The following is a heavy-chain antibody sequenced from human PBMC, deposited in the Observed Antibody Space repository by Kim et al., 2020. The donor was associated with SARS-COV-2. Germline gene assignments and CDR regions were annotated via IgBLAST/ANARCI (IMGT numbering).Heavy chain of an antibody. D-gene: IGHD3-10*01. CDR1: GYTFTSYY. Sequence: ASVKVSCKASGYTFTSYYMHWVRQAPGQGLEWMGIINPSGGSTSYAQKFQGRVTMTRDTSTSTVYMELSSLRSEDTAVYYCARDQALNYYGSGRPYVATLYGMDVWGQGTTVTVSS. CDR2: INPSGGST. J-gene: IGHJ6*02. CDR3: ARDQALNYYGSGRPYVATLYGMDV. V-gene: IGHV1-46*01.